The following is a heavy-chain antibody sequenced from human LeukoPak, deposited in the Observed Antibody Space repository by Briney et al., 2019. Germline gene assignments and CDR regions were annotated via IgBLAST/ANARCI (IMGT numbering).Heavy chain of an antibody. CDR2: INHSGST. CDR1: GGSFSGYY. Sequence: PSETLSLTCAVYGGSFSGYYWSWIRQPPGKGLEWIGEINHSGSTNYNPSLKSRVTISVDTSKNQFSLKLSSVTAADTAVYYCARHFMAMGDSSGYYPTGFDYWGQGTLVTVSS. CDR3: ARHFMAMGDSSGYYPTGFDY. J-gene: IGHJ4*02. V-gene: IGHV4-34*01. D-gene: IGHD3-22*01.